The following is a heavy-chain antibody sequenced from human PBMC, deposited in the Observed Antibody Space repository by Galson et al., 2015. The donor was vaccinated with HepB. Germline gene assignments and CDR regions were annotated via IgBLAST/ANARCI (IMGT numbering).Heavy chain of an antibody. Sequence: SLRLSCAASGFTVSSNYMSWVRQAPGKGLEWVSVIYSGGSTYYADSVKGRFTISRDNSKNTLYLQMNSLRAEDTAVYYCASIYCSGGSCYSRPTGAYGMDVWGQGTTVTVSS. V-gene: IGHV3-53*01. CDR1: GFTVSSNY. CDR2: IYSGGST. J-gene: IGHJ6*02. CDR3: ASIYCSGGSCYSRPTGAYGMDV. D-gene: IGHD2-15*01.